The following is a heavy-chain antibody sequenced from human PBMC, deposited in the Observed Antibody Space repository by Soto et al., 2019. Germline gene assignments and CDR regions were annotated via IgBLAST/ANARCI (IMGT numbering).Heavy chain of an antibody. CDR1: GGSISSGGYY. J-gene: IGHJ6*03. D-gene: IGHD1-1*01. CDR3: ARGVDKTISYYYYMDV. V-gene: IGHV4-31*03. Sequence: QVQLQESGPGLVKPSQTLSLTCTVSGGSISSGGYYWSWIRQHPGKGLEWIGYIYYSGSTYYNPSLKSRVTISVDTSKNQFSLKLSSVTAADTAVYYCARGVDKTISYYYYMDVWGKGTTVTVSS. CDR2: IYYSGST.